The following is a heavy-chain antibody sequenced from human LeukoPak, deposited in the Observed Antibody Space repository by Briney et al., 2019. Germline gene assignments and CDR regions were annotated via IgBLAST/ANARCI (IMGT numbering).Heavy chain of an antibody. D-gene: IGHD3-10*01. CDR1: GFTFSSYW. V-gene: IGHV3-7*01. CDR3: ARDNRYYGSGSYNY. Sequence: GGSLRLSCAASGFTFSSYWMSWVRQAPGKGLEWVANIKQDGSEKYYVDSVKGRFTISRDNAKNSLYLQMNSLRAEDTAVYYCARDNRYYGSGSYNYWGQGTLVTVSS. J-gene: IGHJ4*02. CDR2: IKQDGSEK.